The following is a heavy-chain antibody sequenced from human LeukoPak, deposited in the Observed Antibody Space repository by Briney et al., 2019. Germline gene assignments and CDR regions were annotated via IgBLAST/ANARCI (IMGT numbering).Heavy chain of an antibody. D-gene: IGHD3-10*01. Sequence: SVKVSCKASGGTFSSYAISWVRQAPGQGLEWMGGIIPIFGTANYAQKFQGRVAITADESTSTAYMELSSLRSEDTAVYYCATAPRRGSGRWAADYWGQGTLVTVSS. CDR2: IIPIFGTA. CDR1: GGTFSSYA. J-gene: IGHJ4*02. CDR3: ATAPRRGSGRWAADY. V-gene: IGHV1-69*13.